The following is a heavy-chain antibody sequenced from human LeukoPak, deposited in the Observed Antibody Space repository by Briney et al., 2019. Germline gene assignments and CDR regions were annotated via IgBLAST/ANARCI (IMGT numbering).Heavy chain of an antibody. CDR2: IKSKIDGGTT. CDR3: TIVGATPAY. CDR1: GFTFNNAW. J-gene: IGHJ4*02. D-gene: IGHD1-26*01. Sequence: GGSLRLSCAASGFTFNNAWMSWVRQTPGKGLEWVGQIKSKIDGGTTDYTVPVKGRFIISRDDSKNTLYLQMNSLKTEDTAVYYCTIVGATPAYWGQGTLVTVSS. V-gene: IGHV3-15*01.